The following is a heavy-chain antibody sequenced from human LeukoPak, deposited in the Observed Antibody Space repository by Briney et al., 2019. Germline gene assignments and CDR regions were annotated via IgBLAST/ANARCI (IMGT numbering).Heavy chain of an antibody. CDR2: ISSSGSGGNT. CDR3: AKTSPSRGNSFDY. D-gene: IGHD5-24*01. J-gene: IGHJ4*02. CDR1: GFTFSSYA. Sequence: GGSLRLSCAASGFTFSSYAMSWARQAPGKGLEWVSGISSSGSGGNTYYADSVKGRFTISRDSSKNTLFLQMNTLRAEDTAVYYCAKTSPSRGNSFDYWGQGTLVTVSS. V-gene: IGHV3-23*01.